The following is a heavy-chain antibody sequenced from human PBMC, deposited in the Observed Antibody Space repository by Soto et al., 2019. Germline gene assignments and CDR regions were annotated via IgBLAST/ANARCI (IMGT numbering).Heavy chain of an antibody. V-gene: IGHV1-46*01. CDR1: GYSFTSDY. D-gene: IGHD2-8*02. Sequence: ASVKVSCKASGYSFTSDYMHWVRHAPRQGPEWMGMIKPRGGVTGYAHKFQCRVTMPRDTDTSTFYMGPRRMRSEDTAVSFSVSGSFYHETGGVSFFELWGQGTLVTVS. J-gene: IGHJ4*02. CDR2: IKPRGGVT. CDR3: VSGSFYHETGGVSFFEL.